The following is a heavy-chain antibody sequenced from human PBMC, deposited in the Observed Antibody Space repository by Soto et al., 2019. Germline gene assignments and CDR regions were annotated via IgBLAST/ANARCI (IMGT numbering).Heavy chain of an antibody. Sequence: QVQLVESGGGVVQPGRSLRLSCAASGFSVSAYTVHWVRQAPGKGLEWVAVISSDGNHKYYTDSVKGRFAISKDTPTNTVFLQMNSLGPEDTAVYYCARGEIPLFEYWGQGTLVTVSS. J-gene: IGHJ4*02. CDR3: ARGEIPLFEY. CDR1: GFSVSAYT. V-gene: IGHV3-30*09. D-gene: IGHD2-2*02. CDR2: ISSDGNHK.